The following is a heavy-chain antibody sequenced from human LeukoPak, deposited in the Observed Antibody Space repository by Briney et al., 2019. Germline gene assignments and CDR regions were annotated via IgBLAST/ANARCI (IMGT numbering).Heavy chain of an antibody. CDR2: IYSGGST. CDR1: GFTVSSNY. V-gene: IGHV3-53*01. CDR3: ARASARRDGYKWVRGYFDY. D-gene: IGHD5-24*01. J-gene: IGHJ4*02. Sequence: PGGSLRLSCAVSGFTVSSNYMNWVRQAPGKGLEWVSVIYSGGSTFYADSVKGRFTISRDISRNTVHLQMNSLTVEDTAVYRCARASARRDGYKWVRGYFDYWGQGTLVTVSS.